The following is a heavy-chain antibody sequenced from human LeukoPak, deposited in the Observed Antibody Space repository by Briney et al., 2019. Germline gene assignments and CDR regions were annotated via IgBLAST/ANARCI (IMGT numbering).Heavy chain of an antibody. Sequence: PSQTLSLTCTVSGGSISSGDYYWSWIRQPLGKGLEWIGYIYYSGSTYYNPSLKSRVTISVDTSKNQFSLKLSSVTAADTAVYYCARDTGWDQFDYWGQGTLVTVSS. D-gene: IGHD1-26*01. V-gene: IGHV4-30-4*01. CDR2: IYYSGST. CDR3: ARDTGWDQFDY. J-gene: IGHJ4*02. CDR1: GGSISSGDYY.